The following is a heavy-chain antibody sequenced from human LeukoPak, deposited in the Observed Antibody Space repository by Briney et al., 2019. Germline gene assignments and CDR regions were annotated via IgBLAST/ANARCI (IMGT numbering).Heavy chain of an antibody. CDR1: GYTFTSYD. J-gene: IGHJ4*02. Sequence: GASVKVSCKASGYTFTSYDINWVRLATGQGLEWMGWMNPNSGNTGYAQKFQGRVTITRNTSISTAYMELSSLRSEDTAVYYCAKHLTFSSVTTTRSGFDYWGQGTLVTVSS. CDR3: AKHLTFSSVTTTRSGFDY. D-gene: IGHD4-17*01. CDR2: MNPNSGNT. V-gene: IGHV1-8*03.